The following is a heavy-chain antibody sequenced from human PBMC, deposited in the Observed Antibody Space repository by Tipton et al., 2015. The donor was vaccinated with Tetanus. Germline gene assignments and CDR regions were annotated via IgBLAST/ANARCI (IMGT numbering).Heavy chain of an antibody. D-gene: IGHD6-19*01. V-gene: IGHV4-59*01. CDR3: ARIGWLQQNKPAFDI. CDR1: GGSISSYY. J-gene: IGHJ3*02. Sequence: TLSLTCTVSGGSISSYYWTWIRQPPGRGLEWIGYVHYSGSTNYSPSLRSRVTLSVDTSNNQFSLKLSSVTAADTAVYYCARIGWLQQNKPAFDIWGQGTVVTVSS. CDR2: VHYSGST.